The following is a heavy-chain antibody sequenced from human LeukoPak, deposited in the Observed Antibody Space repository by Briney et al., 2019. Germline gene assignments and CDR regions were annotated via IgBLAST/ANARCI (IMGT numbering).Heavy chain of an antibody. J-gene: IGHJ4*02. CDR1: GGSFSGYY. Sequence: PSGTLSLTCAVSGGSFSGYYWCWIRQPPGKELEWMGEINHSGSTNYNPSLKSRVTMSADTSKNQLSLKLNSVTAADTAVYYCARPYYYETNGDDNWGQGALVTVSS. CDR3: ARPYYYETNGDDN. CDR2: INHSGST. V-gene: IGHV4-34*01. D-gene: IGHD3-22*01.